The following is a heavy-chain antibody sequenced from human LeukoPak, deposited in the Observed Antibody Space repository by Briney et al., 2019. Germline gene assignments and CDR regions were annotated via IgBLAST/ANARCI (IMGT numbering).Heavy chain of an antibody. CDR1: GFTFSSYS. V-gene: IGHV3-21*01. J-gene: IGHJ4*02. D-gene: IGHD2-21*02. CDR3: ARDNGVAYCGGDCYSRVPPAPPDY. CDR2: ISSSSSYI. Sequence: GGSLRLSCSASGFTFSSYSMNWVRQAPGKGLEWVSSISSSSSYIYYADSVKGRFTISRDNAKNSLYLQMNSLRAEDTAVYYCARDNGVAYCGGDCYSRVPPAPPDYWGQGTLVTVSS.